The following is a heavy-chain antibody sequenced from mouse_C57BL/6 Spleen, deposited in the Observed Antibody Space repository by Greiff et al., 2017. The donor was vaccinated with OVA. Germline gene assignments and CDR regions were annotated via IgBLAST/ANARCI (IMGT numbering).Heavy chain of an antibody. CDR1: GFTFSDYY. J-gene: IGHJ4*01. D-gene: IGHD3-2*02. CDR3: ASETAQATWAMDY. CDR2: ISNGGGST. V-gene: IGHV5-12*01. Sequence: EVKVVESGGGLVQPGGSLKLSCAASGFTFSDYYMYWVRQTPEKRLEWVAYISNGGGSTYYPDTVKGRFTISRDNAKNTLYLQMSRLKSEDTAMYYCASETAQATWAMDYWGQGTSVTVSS.